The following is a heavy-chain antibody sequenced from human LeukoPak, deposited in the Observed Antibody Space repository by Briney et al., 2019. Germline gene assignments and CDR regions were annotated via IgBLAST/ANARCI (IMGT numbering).Heavy chain of an antibody. V-gene: IGHV1-69*05. Sequence: GASVKVSCKASGGTFSSYAISWVRQAPGQGLEWMGGIIPIFGTANYAQKFQGRVTMTRNTSISTAYMELSSLRSEDTAVYYCARGFMVRVVIKPRPPYDMDVWGQGTTVTVSS. D-gene: IGHD3-10*01. CDR2: IIPIFGTA. CDR1: GGTFSSYA. CDR3: ARGFMVRVVIKPRPPYDMDV. J-gene: IGHJ6*02.